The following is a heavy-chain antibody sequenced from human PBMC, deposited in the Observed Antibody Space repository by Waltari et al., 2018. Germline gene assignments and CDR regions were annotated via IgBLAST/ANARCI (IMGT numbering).Heavy chain of an antibody. V-gene: IGHV4-59*01. CDR2: IYYTGST. Sequence: QVQLQESGPSLLKPSETLSLICTVSGGSISGFYWSWVRQPPGKGLDWIGYIYYTGSTKFNPSLKSRVTMSVDTSKNQFSLKLSSVTGEDTAFYYCARGGGGDWEWFDPWGQGTLVTVSS. CDR1: GGSISGFY. J-gene: IGHJ5*02. CDR3: ARGGGGDWEWFDP. D-gene: IGHD2-21*02.